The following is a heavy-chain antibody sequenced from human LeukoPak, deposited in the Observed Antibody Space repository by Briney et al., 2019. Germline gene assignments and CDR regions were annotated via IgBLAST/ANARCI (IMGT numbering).Heavy chain of an antibody. Sequence: GGSLGLSCSASGFTFSNYGMHWVRQAPGKGLEYVSAISGNGGSTHYADSVKGRFTISRDNSKNTLYLQMSSLRAEDTAVYYCVKEHCSSTSCFYFDYWGQGTLVTVSS. J-gene: IGHJ4*02. V-gene: IGHV3-64D*06. CDR3: VKEHCSSTSCFYFDY. CDR2: ISGNGGST. CDR1: GFTFSNYG. D-gene: IGHD2-2*01.